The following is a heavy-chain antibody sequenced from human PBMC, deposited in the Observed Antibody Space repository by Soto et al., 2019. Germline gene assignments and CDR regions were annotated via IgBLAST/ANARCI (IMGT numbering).Heavy chain of an antibody. CDR3: ARSVEDDSSGYYPYY. V-gene: IGHV4-34*01. J-gene: IGHJ4*02. CDR2: INHSGST. D-gene: IGHD3-22*01. CDR1: GGSFSGYY. Sequence: QVQLQQWGAGLLQPSETLSLTCAVYGGSFSGYYWSWIRQPPGKGLEWIGEINHSGSTNFNPSLKSRVAISIDTSKNQFSLKLSSVTAADTAVYYCARSVEDDSSGYYPYYWGQGTLVTVSS.